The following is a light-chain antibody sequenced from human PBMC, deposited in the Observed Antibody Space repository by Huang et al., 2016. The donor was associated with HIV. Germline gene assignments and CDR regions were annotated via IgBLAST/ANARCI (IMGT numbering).Light chain of an antibody. Sequence: DIQMTQSPPSLSASVGGRVTFACRANQNITKSLNWYQQKPGKAPKLRIYTASTLESGVPSRFSGSGSGSRFTLSITNLQPEDFATYYCQQSLSVPRTFGRGTTLEIK. CDR3: QQSLSVPRT. J-gene: IGKJ1*01. CDR2: TAS. V-gene: IGKV1-39*01. CDR1: QNITKS.